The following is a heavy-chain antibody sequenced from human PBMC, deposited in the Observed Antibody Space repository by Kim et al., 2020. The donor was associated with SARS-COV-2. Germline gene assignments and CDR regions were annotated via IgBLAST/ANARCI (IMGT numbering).Heavy chain of an antibody. CDR2: INHSGST. CDR3: AKRWGRGSSGWYY. Sequence: SETLSLTCAVYGGSFSGYYWSWIRQPPGKGLEWIGEINHSGSTNYNPSLKSRVTISVDTSKNQFSLKLSSVTAADTAVYYCAKRWGRGSSGWYYWGQGTLVTVSS. D-gene: IGHD6-19*01. J-gene: IGHJ4*02. V-gene: IGHV4-34*01. CDR1: GGSFSGYY.